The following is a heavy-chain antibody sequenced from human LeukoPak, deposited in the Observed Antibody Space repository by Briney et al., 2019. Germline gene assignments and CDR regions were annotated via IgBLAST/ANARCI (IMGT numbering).Heavy chain of an antibody. J-gene: IGHJ4*02. CDR3: AKVVQYTASTGTGLDY. CDR1: GFIFSNYG. D-gene: IGHD6-13*01. V-gene: IGHV3-33*06. Sequence: GGSLRLSCAASGFIFSNYGMHWVRQAPGKGLDWVAVIWYDGSYKYYADSVKGRFTISRDNSKNTLYLQMNSLRAEDTAIYYCAKVVQYTASTGTGLDYWGEGTLVSVSS. CDR2: IWYDGSYK.